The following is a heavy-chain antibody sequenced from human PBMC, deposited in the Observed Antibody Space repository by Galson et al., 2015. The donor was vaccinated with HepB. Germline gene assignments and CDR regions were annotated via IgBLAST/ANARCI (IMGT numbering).Heavy chain of an antibody. CDR2: IWYDGSNK. J-gene: IGHJ4*02. CDR3: ARGEYYDILTGYYNPSDFDY. V-gene: IGHV3-33*01. D-gene: IGHD3-9*01. Sequence: SLRLSCAASGFTFSSYGMHWVRQAPGKGLEWVAVIWYDGSNKYYADSVKGRFTISRDNSKNTLYLQMNSLRAEDTAVYYCARGEYYDILTGYYNPSDFDYWGQGTLVTVSS. CDR1: GFTFSSYG.